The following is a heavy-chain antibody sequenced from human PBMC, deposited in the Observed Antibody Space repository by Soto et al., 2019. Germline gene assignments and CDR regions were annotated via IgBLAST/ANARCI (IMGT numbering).Heavy chain of an antibody. CDR1: GGTFSSYA. CDR2: IIPIFGTA. CDR3: ARVGPYDSSSYYYY. V-gene: IGHV1-69*01. Sequence: QVQLVQSGAEVKKPGSSVKVSCKASGGTFSSYAISWVRQAPGQGLEWMGGIIPIFGTANYAQKFQGRVTITADESTSTAYRELSSLRSEDTAVYYCARVGPYDSSSYYYYWGQGTLVTVSS. J-gene: IGHJ4*02. D-gene: IGHD3-22*01.